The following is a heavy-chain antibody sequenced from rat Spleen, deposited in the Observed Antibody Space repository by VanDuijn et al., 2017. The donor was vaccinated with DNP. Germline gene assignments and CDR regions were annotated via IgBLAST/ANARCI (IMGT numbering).Heavy chain of an antibody. CDR1: GFTFSDYD. CDR3: ATPTDPFAY. J-gene: IGHJ3*01. CDR2: ISSTGVVT. V-gene: IGHV5-25*01. Sequence: EVQLVESGGGLVQPGRSLKLSCAASGFTFSDYDMAWVRQAPTQGLEWVAAISSTGVVTYYRDSVKGRFTVSRDNAKSTLYLQMDSLRSEDTATYYCATPTDPFAYWGQGTLVTVSS.